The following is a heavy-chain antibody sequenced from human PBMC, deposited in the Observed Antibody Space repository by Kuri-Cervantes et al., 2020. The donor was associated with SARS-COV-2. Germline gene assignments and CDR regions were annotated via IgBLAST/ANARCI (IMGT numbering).Heavy chain of an antibody. CDR3: AREDITIFGVVKEYFDL. D-gene: IGHD3-3*01. CDR1: GFTFSSYS. J-gene: IGHJ2*01. Sequence: GESLKISCAASGFTFSSYSMNWVRQAPGKGLEWVPSISSSSSYIYYADSVKGRFTISRDNAKNSLYLQMNSLRAEDTAVYYCAREDITIFGVVKEYFDLWGRGTLVTVSS. V-gene: IGHV3-21*01. CDR2: ISSSSSYI.